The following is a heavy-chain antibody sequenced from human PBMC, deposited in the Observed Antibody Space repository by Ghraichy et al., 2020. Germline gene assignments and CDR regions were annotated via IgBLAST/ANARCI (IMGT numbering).Heavy chain of an antibody. CDR2: ISGNSNSI. CDR3: GRDRGYGSHYYMDV. Sequence: GGSLRLSCAASGFTLGSYSLNWVRQAPGKGLEWVSYISGNSNSIHYADSVKGRFTISRDNAKNSLYLQMNSLRDEDTAVYYCGRDRGYGSHYYMDVWGKGTTVTVSS. J-gene: IGHJ6*03. CDR1: GFTLGSYS. D-gene: IGHD4-17*01. V-gene: IGHV3-48*02.